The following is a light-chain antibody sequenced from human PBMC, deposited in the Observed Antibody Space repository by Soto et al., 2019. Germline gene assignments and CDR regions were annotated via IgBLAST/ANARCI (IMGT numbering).Light chain of an antibody. CDR1: QHIATY. J-gene: IGKJ1*01. CDR3: QQSSTIPRT. V-gene: IGKV1-39*01. Sequence: YASVGDRVTISCRSSQHIATYLNWYQHKPGKAPKLLVYAASTLQGGVPPRFSGSGSGTDFRLTISSLQPDDFATYYCQQSSTIPRTFGQGTTVDIK. CDR2: AAS.